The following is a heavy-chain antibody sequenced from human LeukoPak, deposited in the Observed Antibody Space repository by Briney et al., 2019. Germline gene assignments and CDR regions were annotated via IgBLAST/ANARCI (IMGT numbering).Heavy chain of an antibody. J-gene: IGHJ4*02. CDR3: AKAQQLERRGFDY. V-gene: IGHV3-30*02. D-gene: IGHD1-1*01. Sequence: GGSLRLSCAASGFTVSSNYMSLVRQAPGKGLEWVAFIRYDGSNKYYADSVKGRFTISRDNSKNTLYLQMNSLRAEDTAVYYCAKAQQLERRGFDYWGQGTLVTVSS. CDR1: GFTVSSNY. CDR2: IRYDGSNK.